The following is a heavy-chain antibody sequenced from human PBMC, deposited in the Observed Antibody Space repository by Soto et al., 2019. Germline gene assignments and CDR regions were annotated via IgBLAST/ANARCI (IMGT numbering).Heavy chain of an antibody. V-gene: IGHV3-23*01. CDR3: AVLKRGRSPLADI. CDR2: ISGSGGST. J-gene: IGHJ3*02. Sequence: PGGSLRLSCAASGFTFSSYAMSWVRQAPGKGLEWGSAISGSGGSTYYADSVKGRFTISRDNSKNTLYLQMNSLRAEDTAVYYCAVLKRGRSPLADIWGQGTMVTVSS. CDR1: GFTFSSYA.